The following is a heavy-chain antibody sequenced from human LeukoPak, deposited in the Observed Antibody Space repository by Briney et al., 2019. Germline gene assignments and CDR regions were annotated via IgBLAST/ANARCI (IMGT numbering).Heavy chain of an antibody. CDR2: ISSNGATT. D-gene: IGHD3-16*01. CDR3: VKIVMAGGYFDY. CDR1: GFTFSGYA. V-gene: IGHV3-64*05. J-gene: IGHJ4*02. Sequence: PGGSLRLSCSASGFTFSGYAMHWVRQAPGKGLEYVSAISSNGATTYYADSVKGRFTISRDNSKNTLYFQMSSLRPEDTAVYYCVKIVMAGGYFDYWGQGTLVTVSS.